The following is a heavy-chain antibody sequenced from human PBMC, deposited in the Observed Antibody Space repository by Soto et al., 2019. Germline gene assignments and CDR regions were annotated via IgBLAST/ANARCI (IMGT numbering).Heavy chain of an antibody. V-gene: IGHV4-4*02. CDR2: IYHSGST. Sequence: PSETLSLTCAVSGGSISSSNWWRWVRQPPGKGLDWIGEIYHSGSTNYNPSLKSRVTISVDKSKNQFSLKLSSVTAADTAVYYCARRELGDYVWGSYRYPDFDYWGQGALVTVSS. D-gene: IGHD3-16*02. J-gene: IGHJ4*02. CDR1: GGSISSSNW. CDR3: ARRELGDYVWGSYRYPDFDY.